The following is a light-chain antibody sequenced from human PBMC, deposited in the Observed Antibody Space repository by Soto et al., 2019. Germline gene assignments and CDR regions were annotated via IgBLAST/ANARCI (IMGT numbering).Light chain of an antibody. J-gene: IGKJ1*01. CDR3: LQDYNYPVT. Sequence: AIQITQSPSSLSASVGDRVTITCRASQGIRNDLGWYQQKPGKAPKLLIYAASSLQSGVPSRFSGSGSGTDFTLTISSMQPEDFATYYCLQDYNYPVTFGQGTKVDXK. CDR1: QGIRND. V-gene: IGKV1-6*01. CDR2: AAS.